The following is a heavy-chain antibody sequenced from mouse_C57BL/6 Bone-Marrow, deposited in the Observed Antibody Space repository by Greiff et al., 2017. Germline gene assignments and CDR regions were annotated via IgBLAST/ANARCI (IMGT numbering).Heavy chain of an antibody. D-gene: IGHD1-1*01. V-gene: IGHV1-58*01. CDR2: IYIGNGYT. Sequence: EVQLQQSGAELVRPGSSVKMSCKTSGYTFTSYGINWVKQRPGQGLEWIGYIYIGNGYTEYNEKFKGKATLTSDTSSSTAYMQLSSLTSEDSAIYFCARSYPIYYYGSSLFAYWGQGTLVTVSA. CDR1: GYTFTSYG. J-gene: IGHJ3*01. CDR3: ARSYPIYYYGSSLFAY.